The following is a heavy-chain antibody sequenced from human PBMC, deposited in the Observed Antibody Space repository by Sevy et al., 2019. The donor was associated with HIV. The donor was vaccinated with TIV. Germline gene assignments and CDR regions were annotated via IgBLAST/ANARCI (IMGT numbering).Heavy chain of an antibody. J-gene: IGHJ4*02. D-gene: IGHD3-16*01. V-gene: IGHV3-7*01. CDR1: GFTFSAYW. CDR2: IKSDGSDK. CDR3: AQETVGSFDS. Sequence: GGSLRLSCAASGFTFSAYWMNWVRQAPGKGLEWVANIKSDGSDKHYVDSVEGRFTISRDNAKNSLYLQMKRLSVEDMAVYYCAQETVGSFDSWRQGTLVTVSS.